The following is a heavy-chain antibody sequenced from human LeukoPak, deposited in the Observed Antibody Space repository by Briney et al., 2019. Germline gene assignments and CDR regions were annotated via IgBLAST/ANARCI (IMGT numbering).Heavy chain of an antibody. CDR3: ARGRGYSGYDRRYFDY. CDR2: IYYSGST. J-gene: IGHJ4*02. CDR1: GGSISSSSYY. D-gene: IGHD5-12*01. Sequence: SETLSLTCTVSGGSISSSSYYWGWIRQPPGKGLEWIGSIYYSGSTYYNPSLKSRVTISVDTSKNQFSLKLSSVTAADTAVYYCARGRGYSGYDRRYFDYWGQGTLVTVSS. V-gene: IGHV4-39*07.